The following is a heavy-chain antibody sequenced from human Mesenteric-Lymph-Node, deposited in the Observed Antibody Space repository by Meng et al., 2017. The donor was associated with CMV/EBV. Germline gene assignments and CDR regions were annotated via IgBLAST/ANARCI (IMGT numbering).Heavy chain of an antibody. J-gene: IGHJ6*02. V-gene: IGHV1-18*01. Sequence: ASVKVSCKASGYTFTSYGIRWVRQAPGQGLEWMGWINAYNGNTNYAQKLQGRVTMTTDTSTSTAYMELRSMRSDDTAVYYCARDRIVVVPAAAPLYYYYYGMDVWGQGTTVTVSS. D-gene: IGHD2-2*01. CDR3: ARDRIVVVPAAAPLYYYYYGMDV. CDR2: INAYNGNT. CDR1: GYTFTSYG.